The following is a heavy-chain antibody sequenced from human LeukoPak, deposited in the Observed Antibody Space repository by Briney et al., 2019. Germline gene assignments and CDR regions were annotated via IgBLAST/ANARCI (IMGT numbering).Heavy chain of an antibody. CDR2: INPNSGGT. CDR3: ARGLAAALGCFDY. J-gene: IGHJ4*02. CDR1: GYTFTGYY. V-gene: IGHV1-2*02. Sequence: ASVKVSCKAFGYTFTGYYMHWVRQAPGQGPEWLGCINPNSGGTNYAQKFQGRVTMTRDTSISTVYMELSRLRSDDTAVFYCARGLAAALGCFDYWGQGTLVTVSS. D-gene: IGHD2-15*01.